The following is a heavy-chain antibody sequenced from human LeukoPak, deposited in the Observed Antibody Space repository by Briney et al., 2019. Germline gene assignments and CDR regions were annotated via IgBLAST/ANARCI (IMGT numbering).Heavy chain of an antibody. J-gene: IGHJ6*02. Sequence: SLKVSCKASGCTFSSYAISWVRQAPGQGLEWMGGIIPIFGTANYAQKFQGRVTITADESTSTAYMELSSLRSEDTAVYYCARLRGYSYGFLGMDVWGQGTTVTVSS. CDR1: GCTFSSYA. CDR3: ARLRGYSYGFLGMDV. CDR2: IIPIFGTA. D-gene: IGHD5-18*01. V-gene: IGHV1-69*13.